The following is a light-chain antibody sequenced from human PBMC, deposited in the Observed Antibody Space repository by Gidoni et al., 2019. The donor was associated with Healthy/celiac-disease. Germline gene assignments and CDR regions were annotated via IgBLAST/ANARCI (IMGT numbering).Light chain of an antibody. V-gene: IGKV3-15*01. Sequence: EVVLTQSPATLSVSPGERATLSCRASQSVSSNLVWSQQKPGQDPRLLIFATSTRATGIPARLSGSGSGTEFTLSISSLQSEDFAVYYCQQHNNWPLTFGGGTKVEIK. CDR1: QSVSSN. CDR2: ATS. J-gene: IGKJ4*01. CDR3: QQHNNWPLT.